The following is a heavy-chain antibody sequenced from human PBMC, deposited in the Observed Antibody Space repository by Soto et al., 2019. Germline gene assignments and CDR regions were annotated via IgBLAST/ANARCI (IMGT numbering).Heavy chain of an antibody. CDR3: ARVLDVTTLGY. D-gene: IGHD4-17*01. J-gene: IGHJ4*02. Sequence: GESLTISCTCSGYSFSGYWIGWVRQMPGKGLEWMGFIYPGDSDTRYSPSFQGQVTISADKSISTAYLQWSSLKASDTAMYYCARVLDVTTLGYWGQGTLVTVSS. CDR1: GYSFSGYW. V-gene: IGHV5-51*01. CDR2: IYPGDSDT.